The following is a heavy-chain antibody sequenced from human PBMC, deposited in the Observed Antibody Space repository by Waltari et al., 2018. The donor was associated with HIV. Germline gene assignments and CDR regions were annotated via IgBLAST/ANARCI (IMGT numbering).Heavy chain of an antibody. Sequence: EVQLLESGGGLVQTGECLRLPCAASGFTFSNHCLNCVLQAQGKGLGLVSAMSGSGGNTYNADSLKGRFTISRDNSKNTLYLQMNSLRAEDTAVYFCVKEHQYSHTWYSYYGMDVWGQGTTVTVSS. CDR1: GFTFSNHC. CDR3: VKEHQYSHTWYSYYGMDV. D-gene: IGHD6-13*01. J-gene: IGHJ6*02. V-gene: IGHV3-23*01. CDR2: MSGSGGNT.